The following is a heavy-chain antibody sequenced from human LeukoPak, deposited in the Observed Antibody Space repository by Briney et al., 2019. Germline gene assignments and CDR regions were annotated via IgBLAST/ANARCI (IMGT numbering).Heavy chain of an antibody. D-gene: IGHD6-19*01. J-gene: IGHJ3*02. CDR1: GFTFSDYA. CDR3: AKDTWSNSGWTHAFDS. Sequence: GGSLRLSCAASGFTFSDYAMNWVRQAPGKGVEWVSGLKSDGSGISYADSVKGRFTISRDNSKNTVFLQMNSLRAEDTGVYYCAKDTWSNSGWTHAFDSWGQGTMVTVSS. V-gene: IGHV3-23*01. CDR2: LKSDGSGI.